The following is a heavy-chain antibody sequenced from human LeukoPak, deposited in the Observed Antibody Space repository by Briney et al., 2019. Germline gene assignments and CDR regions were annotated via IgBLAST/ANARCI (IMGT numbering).Heavy chain of an antibody. CDR3: ARVPRLGTFDY. CDR2: IYYSGST. V-gene: IGHV4-59*12. Sequence: PSETLSLTCTVSGGSISSYYWSWIRQPPGKGLEWIGYIYYSGSTYYNPSLKSRVTISVDTSKNQFSLKLSSVTAADTAVYYCARVPRLGTFDYWGQGTLVTVSS. CDR1: GGSISSYY. J-gene: IGHJ4*02. D-gene: IGHD3-9*01.